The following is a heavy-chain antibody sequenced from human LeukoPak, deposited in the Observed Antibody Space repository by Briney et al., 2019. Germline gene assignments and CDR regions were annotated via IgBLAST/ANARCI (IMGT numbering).Heavy chain of an antibody. J-gene: IGHJ3*02. D-gene: IGHD3-22*01. Sequence: SVTVSCTASGGTFSSYAISWVRQAPGQGLEWMGGIIPIFGTANYAQKFQGKVTITADESTSTAYMELSSLRSEDTAVYYCARGPLHDSSGYYSDSDAFDIWGQGTMVTVSS. V-gene: IGHV1-69*13. CDR3: ARGPLHDSSGYYSDSDAFDI. CDR1: GGTFSSYA. CDR2: IIPIFGTA.